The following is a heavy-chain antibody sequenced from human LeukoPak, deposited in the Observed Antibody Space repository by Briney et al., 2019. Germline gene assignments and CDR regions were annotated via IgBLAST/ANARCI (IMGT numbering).Heavy chain of an antibody. CDR3: ARTRGKTPFDY. Sequence: SETLSLTCAVYGGSFSGYYWSWIRQPPGKGLEWIGEINHSGSTNYNPSLKSRVTISVDTSKNQFSLKLSSVTAADTAVYYCARTRGKTPFDYWGQGTLVTVSS. CDR1: GGSFSGYY. CDR2: INHSGST. V-gene: IGHV4-34*01. J-gene: IGHJ4*02. D-gene: IGHD3-10*01.